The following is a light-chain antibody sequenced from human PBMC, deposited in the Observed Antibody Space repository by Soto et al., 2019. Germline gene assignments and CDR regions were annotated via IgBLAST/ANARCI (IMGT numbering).Light chain of an antibody. J-gene: IGKJ2*01. V-gene: IGKV1-5*03. CDR2: KAS. CDR1: QSISSW. CDR3: QQYNSYSGYT. Sequence: DIQMTQSPSTLSASVGDRVTITCRASQSISSWLAWYQQKPGKAPKLLIYKASSLESGVPSRFSGSGSGTEFTLTISSLQPDDFATYYCQQYNSYSGYTFGQGPKLEIK.